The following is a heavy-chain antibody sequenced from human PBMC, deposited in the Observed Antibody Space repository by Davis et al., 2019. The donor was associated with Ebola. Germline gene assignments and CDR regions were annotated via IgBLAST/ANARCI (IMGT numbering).Heavy chain of an antibody. Sequence: PAGSLSLSCAASGFTFSSSAMSWVRQSPGKGLEWVSAISGSGGSTYYADSVKGRFTISRANARNSLYLQMNSLRAEDTAVYYCAKTEAPLRSGTRYFESWGQGTLVTVSS. J-gene: IGHJ4*02. CDR2: ISGSGGST. D-gene: IGHD2-15*01. V-gene: IGHV3-23*01. CDR3: AKTEAPLRSGTRYFES. CDR1: GFTFSSSA.